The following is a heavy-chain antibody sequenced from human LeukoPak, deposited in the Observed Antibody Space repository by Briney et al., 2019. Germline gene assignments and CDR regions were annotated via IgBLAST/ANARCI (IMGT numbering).Heavy chain of an antibody. D-gene: IGHD1-26*01. V-gene: IGHV4-34*01. CDR1: GGSFSGYY. CDR3: ARQQERELLSNFDY. Sequence: SETLSLTCAVYGGSFSGYYWSWIRQPPGKGLEWIGEINHSGSTNYNPSLKRRVTISVDTSKNQFSLKLSSVTAADTAVYYCARQQERELLSNFDYWGQGTLVTVSS. CDR2: INHSGST. J-gene: IGHJ4*02.